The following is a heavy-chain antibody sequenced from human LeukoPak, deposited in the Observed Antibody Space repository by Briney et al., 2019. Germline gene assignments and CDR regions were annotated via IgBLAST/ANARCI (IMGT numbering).Heavy chain of an antibody. CDR1: GFNLSSYA. Sequence: PGGSLRLSCAASGFNLSSYAMSWVRQAPGKGLEWVSAISGSDGSTYFADSVKGRFTISRDISKNTLSLQMNSLRAEDTAVYYCARGDGYNFFDYWGQGTLVTVSS. CDR3: ARGDGYNFFDY. J-gene: IGHJ4*02. CDR2: ISGSDGST. D-gene: IGHD5-24*01. V-gene: IGHV3-23*01.